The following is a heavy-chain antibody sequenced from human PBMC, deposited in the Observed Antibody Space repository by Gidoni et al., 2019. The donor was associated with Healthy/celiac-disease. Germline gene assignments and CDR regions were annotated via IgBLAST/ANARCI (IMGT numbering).Heavy chain of an antibody. J-gene: IGHJ6*02. D-gene: IGHD4-4*01. CDR2: IWYDGSNK. CDR3: ARDGRFGATVTKKHYYYYYGMDV. Sequence: QVQLVESGGGVVQPGRSLRLSCAASGFTFSSYGMHWVLLAPGKGLEWVAVIWYDGSNKYYADSVKGRFTISRDNSKNTLYLQMNSLRAEDTAVYYCARDGRFGATVTKKHYYYYYGMDVWGQGTTVTLSS. V-gene: IGHV3-33*01. CDR1: GFTFSSYG.